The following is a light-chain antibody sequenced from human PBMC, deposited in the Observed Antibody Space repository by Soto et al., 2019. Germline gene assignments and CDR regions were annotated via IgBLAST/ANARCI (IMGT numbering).Light chain of an antibody. CDR2: AAS. V-gene: IGKV3-15*01. Sequence: EIVRTQSPATLSVSPGERATLSCRASQSVSGNLAWYQQKPGQAPRLLIYAASTRATGIPARFSGSGSGTEFTLTINSLQSEDFAVYYCQQYKNWPPITFGQGTRLEIK. CDR3: QQYKNWPPIT. J-gene: IGKJ5*01. CDR1: QSVSGN.